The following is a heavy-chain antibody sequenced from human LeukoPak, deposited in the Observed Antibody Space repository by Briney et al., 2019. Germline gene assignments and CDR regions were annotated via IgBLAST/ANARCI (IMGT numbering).Heavy chain of an antibody. CDR2: ISGSGGST. CDR3: AKVRGIAAVRPYYFDY. V-gene: IGHV3-23*01. J-gene: IGHJ4*02. CDR1: GFTFSSYA. D-gene: IGHD6-13*01. Sequence: PGGSLRLSCAASGFTFSSYAMSWVRQAPGKGLEWVSAISGSGGSTYYADSVKGRFTISRDNSKNTLYLQMNSLRAEDTAVYYCAKVRGIAAVRPYYFDYWGQGTLVTVSS.